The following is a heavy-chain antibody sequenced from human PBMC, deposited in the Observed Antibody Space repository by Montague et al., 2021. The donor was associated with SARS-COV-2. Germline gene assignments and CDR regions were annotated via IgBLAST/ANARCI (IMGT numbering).Heavy chain of an antibody. CDR3: AKAHYYDSSGYYF. J-gene: IGHJ4*02. CDR2: LYTGGLT. CDR1: GFTVSSKN. V-gene: IGHV3-53*01. D-gene: IGHD3-22*01. Sequence: SLRLSCAASGFTVSSKNMNWVRQAPGKGLEWVSVLYTGGLTFYADSVKDRFTISRDNSKNTLYLHMDSLRVEDTAVYYCAKAHYYDSSGYYFWGQGTLVTVSS.